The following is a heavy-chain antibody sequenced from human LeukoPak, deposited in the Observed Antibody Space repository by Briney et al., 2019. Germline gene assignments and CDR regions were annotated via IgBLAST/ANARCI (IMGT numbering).Heavy chain of an antibody. CDR2: IRSSTSHI. V-gene: IGHV3-21*06. CDR1: GFTFSRYT. Sequence: GGPLRLSCAASGFTFSRYTMNWVRQAPGKGLEWISSIRSSTSHIFYADSVKGRFFISRDNAQNLLFLHMNSLRAEDTAIYYCARVQSSIVMSPIPSFDYWGQGNLVTVSS. J-gene: IGHJ4*02. CDR3: ARVQSSIVMSPIPSFDY. D-gene: IGHD2-21*01.